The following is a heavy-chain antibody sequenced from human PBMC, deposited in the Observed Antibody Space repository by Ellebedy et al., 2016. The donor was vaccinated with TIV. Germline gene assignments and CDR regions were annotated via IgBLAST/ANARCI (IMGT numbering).Heavy chain of an antibody. CDR3: ARRGVCSGSSCYYDY. D-gene: IGHD2-15*01. CDR2: IIPSGGDT. V-gene: IGHV1-46*01. J-gene: IGHJ4*02. CDR1: GYTFTSYY. Sequence: AASVKVSCKASGYTFTSYYMHWVRQAPGQGLEWMGIIIPSGGDTSSAQKFHGRITMTRDTSTSTFYMELNHLRSEDTAVYYCARRGVCSGSSCYYDYWGQGTLVTVSS.